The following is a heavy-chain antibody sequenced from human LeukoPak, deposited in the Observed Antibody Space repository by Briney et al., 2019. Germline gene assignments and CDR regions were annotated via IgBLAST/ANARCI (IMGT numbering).Heavy chain of an antibody. CDR3: ARVIGDFDWLHSYYFDY. CDR2: IYYSGST. J-gene: IGHJ4*02. D-gene: IGHD3-9*01. CDR1: GGSISSYY. V-gene: IGHV4-59*01. Sequence: SENLSLTCTVSGGSISSYYWSWIRQPPGKGLEWIGYIYYSGSTNYNPSLKSRVTISVDTSKNQFSLKLSSVTAADTAVYYCARVIGDFDWLHSYYFDYWGQGTLVTVSS.